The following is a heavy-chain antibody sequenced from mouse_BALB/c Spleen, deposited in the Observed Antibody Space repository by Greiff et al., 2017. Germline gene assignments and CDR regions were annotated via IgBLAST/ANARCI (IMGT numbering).Heavy chain of an antibody. CDR2: IYPSDSYT. CDR1: GYTFTSYW. CDR3: TRYYYGSPHYFDY. D-gene: IGHD1-1*01. V-gene: IGHV1-69*02. J-gene: IGHJ2*01. Sequence: QVHVKQPGAELVRPGASVKLSCKASGYTFTSYWINWVKQRPGQGLEWIGNIYPSDSYTNYNQKFKDKATLTVDKSSSTAYMQLSSPTSEDSAVYYCTRYYYGSPHYFDYWGQGTTLTVSS.